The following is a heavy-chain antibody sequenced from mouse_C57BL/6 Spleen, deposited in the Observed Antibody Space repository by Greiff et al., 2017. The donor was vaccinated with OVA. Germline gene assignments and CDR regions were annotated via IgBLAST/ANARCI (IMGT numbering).Heavy chain of an antibody. CDR1: GYAFTNYL. J-gene: IGHJ2*01. CDR3: ARGITTVVATRGFDY. CDR2: INPGSGGT. D-gene: IGHD1-1*01. Sequence: QVQLQQSGAELVRPGTSVKVSCKASGYAFTNYLIAWVKQRPGQGLEWIGVINPGSGGTYYTEKFKGQATLTADKSSSTAYMQLSSLTSEDSTVYFCARGITTVVATRGFDYWGKGTTLTVSS. V-gene: IGHV1-54*01.